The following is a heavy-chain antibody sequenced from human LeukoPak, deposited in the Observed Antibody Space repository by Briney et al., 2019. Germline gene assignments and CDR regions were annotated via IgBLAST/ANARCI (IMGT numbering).Heavy chain of an antibody. CDR2: INHSGST. Sequence: SETLSLTCAVYGGSFSGYYRGWIRQPPGKGLEWIGEINHSGSTNYNPSLKSRVTISVDTSKNQFSLKLSSVTAADTAVYYCARGIAAAGRTSYYYYYMDVWGKGTTVTVSS. CDR1: GGSFSGYY. D-gene: IGHD6-13*01. J-gene: IGHJ6*03. V-gene: IGHV4-34*01. CDR3: ARGIAAAGRTSYYYYYMDV.